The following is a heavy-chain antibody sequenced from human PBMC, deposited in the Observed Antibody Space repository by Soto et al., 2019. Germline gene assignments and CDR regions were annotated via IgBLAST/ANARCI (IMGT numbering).Heavy chain of an antibody. J-gene: IGHJ5*02. CDR2: ISSSGSTI. CDR1: GFTFSSYE. Sequence: PGGSLRLSCADSGFTFSSYEMNWVRQAPGKGLEWVSYISSSGSTIYYADSVKGRFTISRDNAKNSLYLQMNSLRAEDTAVYYCARGADYGDYKNWFDPWGQGTLVTVSS. V-gene: IGHV3-48*03. CDR3: ARGADYGDYKNWFDP. D-gene: IGHD4-17*01.